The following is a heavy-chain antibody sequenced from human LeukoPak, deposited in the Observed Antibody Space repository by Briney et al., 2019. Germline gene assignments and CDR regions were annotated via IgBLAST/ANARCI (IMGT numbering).Heavy chain of an antibody. D-gene: IGHD5-12*01. CDR2: ISHSAST. Sequence: SETLSLTCAVSGGSISSNNWWRWVRQPPGKGLEWIGEISHSASTNYNPSLKSRVTISVDKTKNYFSLNLSSVTAADTALYYCASSDGQAPRFDSSYDVFDYWGQGTLVTVSS. CDR1: GGSISSNNW. CDR3: ASSDGQAPRFDSSYDVFDY. V-gene: IGHV4-4*02. J-gene: IGHJ4*02.